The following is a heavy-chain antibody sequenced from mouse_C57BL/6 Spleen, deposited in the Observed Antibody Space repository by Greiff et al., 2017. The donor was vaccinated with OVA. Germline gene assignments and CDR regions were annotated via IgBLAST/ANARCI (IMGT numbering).Heavy chain of an antibody. Sequence: EVKLQESGPELVKPGASVKISCKASGYSFTDYNMNWVKQSNGKSLEWIGVINPNYGTTSYNQKFKGKATLTVDQSSSTAYMQLNSLTSEDSAVYYCARSGGTWDYAMDYWGQGTSVTVSS. CDR3: ARSGGTWDYAMDY. CDR1: GYSFTDYN. CDR2: INPNYGTT. V-gene: IGHV1-39*01. J-gene: IGHJ4*01. D-gene: IGHD3-1*01.